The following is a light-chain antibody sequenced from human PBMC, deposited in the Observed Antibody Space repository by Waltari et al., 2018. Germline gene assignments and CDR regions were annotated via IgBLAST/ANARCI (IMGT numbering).Light chain of an antibody. CDR3: QQYESYILIT. J-gene: IGKJ4*01. CDR2: GAS. CDR1: QSLTKKY. V-gene: IGKV3-20*01. Sequence: VLTQSPGILSLSPGERATLSRRGSQSLTKKYLAWYQQKPGQAPMLLIYGASSRASGIPDRLGGRGSGSEFTRTTSSLELDDFGVYYCQQYESYILITFGEGTKREIK.